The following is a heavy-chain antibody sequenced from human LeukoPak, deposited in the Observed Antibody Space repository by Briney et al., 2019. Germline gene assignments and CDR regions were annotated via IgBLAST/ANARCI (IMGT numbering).Heavy chain of an antibody. CDR3: AKGSLVAPPGTRQFDY. J-gene: IGHJ4*02. CDR2: IGSDGGSI. V-gene: IGHV3-23*01. CDR1: GFTFRSHA. D-gene: IGHD6-13*01. Sequence: GGSLRLSCAASGFTFRSHAMSWVRQAPGKGLEWVSIIGSDGGSIQYAASVKGRFTISRDNSKNIVYLQMNSLRAEDTAIYYCAKGSLVAPPGTRQFDYWGQGAQVTVSS.